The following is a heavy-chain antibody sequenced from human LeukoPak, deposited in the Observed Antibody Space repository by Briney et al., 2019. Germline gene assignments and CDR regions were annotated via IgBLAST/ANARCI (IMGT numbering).Heavy chain of an antibody. CDR3: ARVAPDSGWDEFDY. CDR2: ISSSGSTI. J-gene: IGHJ4*02. Sequence: PGGSLRLSCAASGFTFSSYSMNWVRQAPGKGLQWVSYISSSGSTIKYADSVKGRFTISRGNARNSLYLQMTSLRAEDTAVYYCARVAPDSGWDEFDYWGQGTLVTVSS. D-gene: IGHD6-19*01. V-gene: IGHV3-48*04. CDR1: GFTFSSYS.